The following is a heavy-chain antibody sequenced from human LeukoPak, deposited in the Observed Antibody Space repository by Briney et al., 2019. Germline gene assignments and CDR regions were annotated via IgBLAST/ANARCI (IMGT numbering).Heavy chain of an antibody. V-gene: IGHV3-23*01. CDR2: ISRSGGTT. CDR3: AKRGGTESFYYYYYMDV. D-gene: IGHD2-15*01. Sequence: GGSLRLSCAASGFTFSSYDMTWVRQTPGKRLEWVALISRSGGTTYYADSVKGRFTISRDNSKNTLYLQMNSLRAEDTAEYYCAKRGGTESFYYYYYMDVWGKGTTVTVSS. J-gene: IGHJ6*03. CDR1: GFTFSSYD.